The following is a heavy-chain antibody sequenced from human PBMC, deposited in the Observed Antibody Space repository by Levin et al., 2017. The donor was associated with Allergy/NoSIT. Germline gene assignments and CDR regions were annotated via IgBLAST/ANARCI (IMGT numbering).Heavy chain of an antibody. CDR1: GGSISSFY. CDR2: IYYSGST. D-gene: IGHD4-17*01. V-gene: IGHV4-59*01. J-gene: IGHJ6*03. CDR3: ARASQGYGDGGYYYYYMDV. Sequence: LSQTLSLTCSVSGGSISSFYWNWIRQPPGKGLEWIGYIYYSGSTNYNPSLRSRVTISVDTSKNQFSLKLSSVTAADTAFYYCARASQGYGDGGYYYYYMDVWGKGTTVTVSS.